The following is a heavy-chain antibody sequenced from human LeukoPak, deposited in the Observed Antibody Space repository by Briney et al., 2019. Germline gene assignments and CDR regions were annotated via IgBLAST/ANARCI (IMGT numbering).Heavy chain of an antibody. CDR2: ISWDGGST. CDR1: GFTFDDYT. CDR3: AKDRRSAAGVGYFDY. Sequence: GGSLRLSCAASGFTFDDYTMHWVRQAPGKGLEWVSLISWDGGSTYYADSVKGRFTISRDNSKNSLYLQMNSLRTEDTALYYCAKDRRSAAGVGYFDYWGQGTLVTVSS. J-gene: IGHJ4*02. V-gene: IGHV3-43*01. D-gene: IGHD6-13*01.